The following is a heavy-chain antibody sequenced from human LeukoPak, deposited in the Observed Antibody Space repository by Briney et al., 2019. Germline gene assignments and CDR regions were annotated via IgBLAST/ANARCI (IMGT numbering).Heavy chain of an antibody. CDR1: GFAFSSYA. V-gene: IGHV3-23*01. CDR2: ISGSDGST. D-gene: IGHD2-15*01. CDR3: AKSWGYCLDY. Sequence: GGSLRLSCVASGFAFSSYAMSWVRQAPGKGLEWISTISGSDGSTYFADSVKGRFTFSRDSSKNTLYLQMNSLRAEDTAVYYCAKSWGYCLDYWGQGTLVTVSS. J-gene: IGHJ4*02.